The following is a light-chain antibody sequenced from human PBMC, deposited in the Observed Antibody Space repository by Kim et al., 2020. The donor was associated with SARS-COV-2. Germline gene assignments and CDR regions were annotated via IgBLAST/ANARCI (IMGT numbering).Light chain of an antibody. CDR2: DAS. J-gene: IGKJ2*03. CDR1: QSVSSY. CDR3: QQRSNWPS. Sequence: LPLSPGESATLSCRASQSVSSYLAWYQQKPGQAPRLLIYDASNRATGIPARFSGSGSGTDFTLTISSLESEDFAVYYCQQRSNWPSFGQGTKLEI. V-gene: IGKV3-11*01.